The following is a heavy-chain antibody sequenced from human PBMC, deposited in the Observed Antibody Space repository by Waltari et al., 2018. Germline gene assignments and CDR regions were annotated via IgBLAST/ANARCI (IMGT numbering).Heavy chain of an antibody. V-gene: IGHV3-7*01. CDR1: GFTFSTTW. Sequence: EVQLVESGGALVQPGGSVSRSCAASGFTFSTTWMCWVRQTPGKGLEWVANIKPDGSEKYYVDSVKGRFTISRDNAKNSLYLQMNSLRAEDTAVYFCASGGGRPFDYWGQGTLVTVSS. D-gene: IGHD3-16*01. J-gene: IGHJ4*02. CDR3: ASGGGRPFDY. CDR2: IKPDGSEK.